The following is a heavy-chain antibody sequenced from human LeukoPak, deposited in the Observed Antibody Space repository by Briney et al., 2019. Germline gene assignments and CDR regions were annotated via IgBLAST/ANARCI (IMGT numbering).Heavy chain of an antibody. CDR2: ISSSGSNI. CDR1: GFTFRSYE. V-gene: IGHV3-48*03. J-gene: IGHJ4*02. D-gene: IGHD3-10*02. Sequence: PGGSLRLSCAPSGFTFRSYETHWVRQAPGKGLEWVSYISSSGSNINYADCVKGRFTISRDNAKNSLYLQMNSLRAEDTAVYYCAVFPTHYWGQGTLVTVS. CDR3: AVFPTHY.